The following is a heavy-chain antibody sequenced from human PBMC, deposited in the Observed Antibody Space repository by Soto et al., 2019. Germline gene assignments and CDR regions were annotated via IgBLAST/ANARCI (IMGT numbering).Heavy chain of an antibody. CDR3: ARDSNWSSDY. CDR2: IKSDSSGT. Sequence: EVQLVESGGGLVQPGGSLRLSCAASGFTFSGYNMYWVRQAPGKGLEWISCIKSDSSGTWYADSVKGRFTMSRDNAKNSLYLQMNSLRDEDTAVYFCARDSNWSSDYWGQGTLVAVSS. J-gene: IGHJ4*02. V-gene: IGHV3-48*02. CDR1: GFTFSGYN. D-gene: IGHD1-1*01.